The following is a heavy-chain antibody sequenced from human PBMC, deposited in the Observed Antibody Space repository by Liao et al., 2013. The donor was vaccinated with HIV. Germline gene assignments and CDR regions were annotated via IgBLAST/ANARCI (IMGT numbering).Heavy chain of an antibody. Sequence: QVQLQESGPGLVKPSETLSLTCTVSGGSIRSYYWTWIRQPPGKGLEWIGEINHRGSTNYNPSLKSRITMSVDTSKNQFSLNLRSVTSADTAVYYCARGKPMIVVRDAFDIWGQGTMVSVSS. CDR1: GGSIRSYY. V-gene: IGHV4-34*10. CDR3: ARGKPMIVVRDAFDI. J-gene: IGHJ3*02. D-gene: IGHD3-22*01. CDR2: INHRGST.